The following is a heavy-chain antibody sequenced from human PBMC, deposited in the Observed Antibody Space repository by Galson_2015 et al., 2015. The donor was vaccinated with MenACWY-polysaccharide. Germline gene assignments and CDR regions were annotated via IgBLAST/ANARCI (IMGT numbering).Heavy chain of an antibody. CDR3: ATGGLGLDY. D-gene: IGHD3-16*01. Sequence: SKNDGGTTDYAAFAKGRFTVSRDDSRNTFYMQMNSLKSEDTAVYYCATGGLGLDYWGQGTLVTVSS. J-gene: IGHJ4*02. V-gene: IGHV3-15*01. CDR2: SKNDGGTT.